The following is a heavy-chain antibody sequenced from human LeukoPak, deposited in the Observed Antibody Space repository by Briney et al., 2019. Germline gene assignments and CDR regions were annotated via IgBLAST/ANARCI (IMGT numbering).Heavy chain of an antibody. CDR2: ISAYNGNT. D-gene: IGHD4-17*01. CDR3: ARGDHDYGDYTLGY. V-gene: IGHV1-18*01. CDR1: GYTFTSYG. J-gene: IGHJ4*02. Sequence: ASVTVSCTASGYTFTSYGISWVRQAPGQGLEWMGWISAYNGNTNYAQKLQGRVTMTTDTSTSTAYMELRSLRSDDTAVYYCARGDHDYGDYTLGYWGQGTLVTVSS.